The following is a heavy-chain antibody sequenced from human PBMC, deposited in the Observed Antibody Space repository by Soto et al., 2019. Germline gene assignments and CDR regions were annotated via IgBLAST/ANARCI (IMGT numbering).Heavy chain of an antibody. V-gene: IGHV3-23*01. D-gene: IGHD1-1*01. CDR1: GFTFSSYA. J-gene: IGHJ5*02. Sequence: PVGSLRLSCAASGFTFSSYAMSWVRQAPGKGLEWVSAISGSGGSTYYADSVKGRFTISRDNSKNTLYLQMNSLRAEDTAVYYCAKAGTPRLEAPFDPWGQGTLVTVSS. CDR3: AKAGTPRLEAPFDP. CDR2: ISGSGGST.